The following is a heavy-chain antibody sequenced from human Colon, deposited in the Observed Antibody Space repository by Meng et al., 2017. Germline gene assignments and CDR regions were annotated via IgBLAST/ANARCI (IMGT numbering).Heavy chain of an antibody. CDR3: ATGLRHGDWFDP. J-gene: IGHJ5*02. Sequence: QVQIQHGGAVLLQPSVTLSLTCAVAGGSFSGFYWSWIRQPPGKGLEWIGEIDHFGISNYNSSLKGRLTMSVDTSKKQISLTLTSVTAADTAVYYCATGLRHGDWFDPWGPGTLVTVSS. V-gene: IGHV4-34*02. D-gene: IGHD4-17*01. CDR2: IDHFGIS. CDR1: GGSFSGFY.